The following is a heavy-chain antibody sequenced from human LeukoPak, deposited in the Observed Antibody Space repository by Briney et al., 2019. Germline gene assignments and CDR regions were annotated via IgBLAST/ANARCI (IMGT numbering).Heavy chain of an antibody. CDR3: ARQVYYDSSAKAFDI. J-gene: IGHJ3*02. D-gene: IGHD3-22*01. CDR2: ISAYNGNT. Sequence: ASVKVSCKASGYTFSNYAISWVRQAPGQGLEWMGWISAYNGNTNYAQKLQGRVTMTTETSTSTAYMELRSLRSDDTAVYYCARQVYYDSSAKAFDIWGQGTMVTVSS. CDR1: GYTFSNYA. V-gene: IGHV1-18*01.